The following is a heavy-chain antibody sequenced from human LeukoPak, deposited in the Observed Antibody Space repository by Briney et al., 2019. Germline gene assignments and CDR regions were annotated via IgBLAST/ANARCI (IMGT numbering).Heavy chain of an antibody. J-gene: IGHJ3*01. CDR2: ISYIGST. D-gene: IGHD3-22*01. CDR3: ASDSISMNAFDA. V-gene: IGHV4-59*11. CDR1: GGSFTTHY. Sequence: SETLSLTCTVSGGSFTTHYWSWIRQPPGKGLEWIGYISYIGSTNYNPSLKSRVTIPIDTSKNEVSLMLTSVTAADTAVYYCASDSISMNAFDAWGQGTMVTVSS.